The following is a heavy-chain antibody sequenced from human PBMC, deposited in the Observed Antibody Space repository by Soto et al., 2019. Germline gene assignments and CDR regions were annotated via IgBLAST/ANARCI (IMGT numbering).Heavy chain of an antibody. J-gene: IGHJ6*02. CDR1: GFTFSSYW. CDR2: INSDGSST. CDR3: ARFGGYYYGMDV. Sequence: PGGSLRLSCAASGFTFSSYWMHWVRQAPGKGLVWVSRINSDGSSTSYADSVKGRFTISRDNAKNTLYLQMNSLRAEDTAVYYCARFGGYYYGMDVWGQGTTVTVYS. D-gene: IGHD3-10*01. V-gene: IGHV3-74*01.